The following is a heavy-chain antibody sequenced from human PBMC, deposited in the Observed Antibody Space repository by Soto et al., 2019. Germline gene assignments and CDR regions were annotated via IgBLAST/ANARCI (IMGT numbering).Heavy chain of an antibody. V-gene: IGHV4-39*01. CDR3: ARQGTTTMVRGVFYYYGMDV. CDR2: IYYSGST. D-gene: IGHD3-10*01. J-gene: IGHJ6*02. Sequence: QLQLQESGPGLVKPSETLSLTCTVSGGSISSSSYYWGWIRQPPGKGLEWIGSIYYSGSTYYNPSLKSRVTISVDTSKNQFSLKLSSVTAADTAVYYCARQGTTTMVRGVFYYYGMDVWGQGTTVTVSS. CDR1: GGSISSSSYY.